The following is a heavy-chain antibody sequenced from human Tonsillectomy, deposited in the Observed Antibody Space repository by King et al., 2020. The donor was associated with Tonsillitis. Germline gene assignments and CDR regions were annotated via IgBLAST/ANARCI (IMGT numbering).Heavy chain of an antibody. CDR3: ASPYGDRRYFDY. D-gene: IGHD3-10*01. Sequence: VQLVEAGGGLVQPGGSLRLSCAASGFTFSSYWMHWVRQAPGKGLMWVSRINSDGSSTSYADSVKGRFIISRDNAKNTLYLQMNSLRAEDMAVYYCASPYGDRRYFDYWAQGTRVTVPS. CDR2: INSDGSST. J-gene: IGHJ4*02. V-gene: IGHV3-74*01. CDR1: GFTFSSYW.